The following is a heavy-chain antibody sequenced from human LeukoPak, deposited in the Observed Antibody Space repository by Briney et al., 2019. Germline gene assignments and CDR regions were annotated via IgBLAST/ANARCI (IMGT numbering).Heavy chain of an antibody. J-gene: IGHJ6*03. CDR1: EFTFSSYS. V-gene: IGHV4-34*01. CDR2: INHSGST. Sequence: GSLRLSCAASEFTFSSYSMNWVRQPPGKGLEWLGEINHSGSTNYNPSLKSRVTISVDTSKNQFSLKLSSVTAADTAVYYCARGHGYYYGSGSYYSRYYYYYYMDVWGKGTTVTVSS. D-gene: IGHD3-10*01. CDR3: ARGHGYYYGSGSYYSRYYYYYYMDV.